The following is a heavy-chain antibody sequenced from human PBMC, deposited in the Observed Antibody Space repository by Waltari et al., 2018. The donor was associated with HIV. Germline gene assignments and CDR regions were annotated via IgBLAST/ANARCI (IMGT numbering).Heavy chain of an antibody. CDR3: ARTSGVGSYFDF. V-gene: IGHV4-4*02. J-gene: IGHJ4*02. CDR1: GGSISSGKW. CDR2: IYQSGST. D-gene: IGHD3-10*01. Sequence: QVLLQESGPGLVKPSGTLSLTCAVYGGSISSGKWWNWVRQTPGKGLEWIGEIYQSGSTNYNPALKSRVTMSVDKSKNQFSLKLSSVTAADTAMYYCARTSGVGSYFDFWGQGVLVTVSS.